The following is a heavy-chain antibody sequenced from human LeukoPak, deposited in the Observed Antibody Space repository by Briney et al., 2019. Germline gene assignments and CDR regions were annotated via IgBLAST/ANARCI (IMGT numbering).Heavy chain of an antibody. Sequence: GGSLRLSCAASGFTFDDYTMHWVRQAPGKGLEWVSLISWDGGSTYYADSVKGRFTISRDNSKNSLYLQMNSLRTEDTALYYCAKAGERTYYYDSSGYYFDYWGQGTLVTVSS. D-gene: IGHD3-22*01. V-gene: IGHV3-43*01. J-gene: IGHJ4*02. CDR2: ISWDGGST. CDR3: AKAGERTYYYDSSGYYFDY. CDR1: GFTFDDYT.